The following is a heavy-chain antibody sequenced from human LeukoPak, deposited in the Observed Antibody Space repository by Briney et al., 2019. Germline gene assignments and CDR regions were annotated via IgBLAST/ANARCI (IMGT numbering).Heavy chain of an antibody. V-gene: IGHV6-1*01. CDR2: TYYRSKWNY. Sequence: QTLSLTCAISGDSVSTTTSIWNWIRQPPSRGLEWLGRTYYRSKWNYDYAQSVKSRITISPDTSENRFSLQLQFVTPEDSAVYYCARRRHANNGVDVWDQGTTVTVSS. J-gene: IGHJ6*02. CDR3: ARRRHANNGVDV. CDR1: GDSVSTTTSI.